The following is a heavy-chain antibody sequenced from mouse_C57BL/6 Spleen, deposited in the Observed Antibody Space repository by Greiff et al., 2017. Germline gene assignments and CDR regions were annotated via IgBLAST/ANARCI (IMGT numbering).Heavy chain of an antibody. CDR3: AMEDYYGPLDI. D-gene: IGHD1-2*01. J-gene: IGHJ2*01. V-gene: IGHV1-74*01. CDR1: GYTFTSYW. CDR2: IHPSDCDT. Sequence: QVQLQQPGAELVKPGASVKVSCKASGYTFTSYWLHWVKQRPGQGLEWIGRIHPSDCDTNYNQKFKGKATLTVDKSSSTAYMQLSSRTSEDSAVYYCAMEDYYGPLDIWGQGTTLTGSS.